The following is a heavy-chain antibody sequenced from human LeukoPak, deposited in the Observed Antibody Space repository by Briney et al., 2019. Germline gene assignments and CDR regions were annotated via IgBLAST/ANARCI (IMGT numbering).Heavy chain of an antibody. CDR3: ARDKYYYDSSGGGYYFDY. V-gene: IGHV3-7*01. D-gene: IGHD3-22*01. J-gene: IGHJ4*02. Sequence: PGGSLRLSCAASGFTFRNYWMSWVRQAPGKGLEWVANIKQDGSESYYVDSVKGRFTISRDNAKNSLYLQMNSLRAEDTAVYYCARDKYYYDSSGGGYYFDYWGQGTLVTVSS. CDR2: IKQDGSES. CDR1: GFTFRNYW.